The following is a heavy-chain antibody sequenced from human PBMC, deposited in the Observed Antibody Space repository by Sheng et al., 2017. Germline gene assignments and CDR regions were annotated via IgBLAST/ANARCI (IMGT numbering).Heavy chain of an antibody. CDR3: AREVEVVGNSLDDAFDI. CDR2: IIPIFGTA. D-gene: IGHD6-19*01. Sequence: QVQLVQSGAEVKKPGSSVKVSCKASGGTFSSYAISWVRQAPGQGLEWMGGIIPIFGTANYAQKFQGRVTITADESTSTAYMELSSLRSEDTAVYYCAREVEVVGNSLDDAFDILGPRDNGHRLF. J-gene: IGHJ3*02. V-gene: IGHV1-69*13. CDR1: GGTFSSYA.